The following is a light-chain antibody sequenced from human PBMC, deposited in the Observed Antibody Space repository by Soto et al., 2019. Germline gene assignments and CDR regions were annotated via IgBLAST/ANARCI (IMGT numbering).Light chain of an antibody. CDR3: LQHDTFPRT. CDR1: QSISNC. V-gene: IGKV1-5*01. CDR2: AAS. Sequence: EIQMTQSPATLSSSVGDRVTITCRASQSISNCLAWYQQKPGQAPRLLIYAASSLPSGVPSRFNGSGSGTDFTLTISSLQPEDFATYYCLQHDTFPRTFGQGTKVDIK. J-gene: IGKJ1*01.